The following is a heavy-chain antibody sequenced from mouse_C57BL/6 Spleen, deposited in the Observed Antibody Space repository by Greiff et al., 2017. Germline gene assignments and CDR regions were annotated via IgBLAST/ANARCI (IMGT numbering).Heavy chain of an antibody. CDR3: ARNYFDY. J-gene: IGHJ2*01. CDR1: GSTFTDYY. CDR2: INPNNGGT. Sequence: EVKLQQSGPELVKPGASVKISCKASGSTFTDYYMNWVKQSHGKSLEWIGDINPNNGGTSYNQKFKGKATLTVDKSSSTAYMELRSLTSEDSAVYYCARNYFDYWGQGTTLTVSS. V-gene: IGHV1-26*01.